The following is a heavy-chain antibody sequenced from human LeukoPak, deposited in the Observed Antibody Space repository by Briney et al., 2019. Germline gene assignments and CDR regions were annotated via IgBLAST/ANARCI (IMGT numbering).Heavy chain of an antibody. J-gene: IGHJ4*02. CDR2: ISSSGSTI. V-gene: IGHV3-11*01. CDR1: GFTFSDYY. Sequence: PGGSLRLSCAASGFTFSDYYMSWIRQAPGKGLEWVSYISSSGSTIYYADSVKGRFTISRDNAKNSLYLQMNSLRAEDTAVYYCARAVSSGYYYGAYFDYWGQGTLVTVSS. CDR3: ARAVSSGYYYGAYFDY. D-gene: IGHD3-22*01.